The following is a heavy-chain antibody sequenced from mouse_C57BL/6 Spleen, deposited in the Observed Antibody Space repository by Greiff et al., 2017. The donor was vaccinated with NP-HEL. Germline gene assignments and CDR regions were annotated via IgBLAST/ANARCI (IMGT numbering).Heavy chain of an antibody. V-gene: IGHV1-75*01. J-gene: IGHJ2*01. CDR3: ARLTTVVATGFDY. CDR2: IFPGSGST. Sequence: VQLQQSGPELVKPGASVKISCKASGYTFTDYYINWVKQRPGQGLEWIGWIFPGSGSTYYNEKFKGKATLTVDKSSSTAYMLLSSLTSEDSAVYFCARLTTVVATGFDYWGQGTTLTVSS. CDR1: GYTFTDYY. D-gene: IGHD1-1*01.